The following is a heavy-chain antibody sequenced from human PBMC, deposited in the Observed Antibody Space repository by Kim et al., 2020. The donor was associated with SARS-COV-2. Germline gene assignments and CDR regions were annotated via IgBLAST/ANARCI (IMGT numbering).Heavy chain of an antibody. CDR2: IIPIFGTA. J-gene: IGHJ4*01. CDR1: GGTFSSYA. CDR3: WREKNPGIVPAGTEVVDY. D-gene: IGHD6-13*01. V-gene: IGHV1-69*06. Sequence: SVKVSCKASGGTFSSYAISWVRQAPGQGLEWMGGIIPIFGTANYAQKFQGRVTITADKSTSTAYMELSSLRSEDTAGYYLWREKNPGIVPAGTEVVDY.